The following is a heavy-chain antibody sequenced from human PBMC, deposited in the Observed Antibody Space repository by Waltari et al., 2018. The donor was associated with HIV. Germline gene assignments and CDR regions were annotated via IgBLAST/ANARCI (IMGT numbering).Heavy chain of an antibody. CDR1: GGSFSCYY. D-gene: IGHD3-10*01. CDR2: INPRGST. V-gene: IGHV4-34*01. Sequence: QLQLQQWGAGLLKPSETLSFTCAVHGGSFSCYYWSWLRQPPGKGLEWIGEINPRGSTNYNPSLKSRVTISVDTSKNQFSLKLSSVTAADTAVYYCARGEFSYWYFDLWGRGTLVTVSS. CDR3: ARGEFSYWYFDL. J-gene: IGHJ2*01.